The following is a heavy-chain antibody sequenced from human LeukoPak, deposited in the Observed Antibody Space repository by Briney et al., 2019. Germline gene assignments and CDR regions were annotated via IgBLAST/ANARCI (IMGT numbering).Heavy chain of an antibody. Sequence: PGRSLRLSCAASGFTFSSYGMHWVRQAPGKGLEWVAVISYDGSNKYYADSVKGRFTISRDNSKNTLYLQMNSLRAEDTAVYYCAKDPLEMEYYYYYMDVWGKGTTVTVSS. CDR1: GFTFSSYG. V-gene: IGHV3-30*18. CDR3: AKDPLEMEYYYYYMDV. D-gene: IGHD5-24*01. CDR2: ISYDGSNK. J-gene: IGHJ6*03.